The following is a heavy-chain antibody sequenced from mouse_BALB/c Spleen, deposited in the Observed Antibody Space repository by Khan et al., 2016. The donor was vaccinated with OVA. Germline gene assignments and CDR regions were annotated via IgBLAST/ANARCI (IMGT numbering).Heavy chain of an antibody. D-gene: IGHD1-1*01. J-gene: IGHJ2*01. V-gene: IGHV1-7*01. Sequence: QVQLQQSGAELAKPGASVKMSCKASGYTFINYWILWIKQRPGQGLEWIGYINPSTGYTEYNQTFKDKATLTADISSRTAYMQLSSLTSEDSAVYYCARRGLRWDFDYWGQGTTLTVSS. CDR2: INPSTGYT. CDR1: GYTFINYW. CDR3: ARRGLRWDFDY.